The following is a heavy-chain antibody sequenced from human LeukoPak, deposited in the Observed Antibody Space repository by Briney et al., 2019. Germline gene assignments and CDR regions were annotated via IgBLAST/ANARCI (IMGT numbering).Heavy chain of an antibody. CDR3: APDLRGSASSLDD. CDR2: ISGSGAST. D-gene: IGHD6-25*01. Sequence: TGGSLRLSCAASGFTFSNYAMSWVRQAPGKGLEWVSLISGSGASTYYPDSVKGRFTISRDNSKNTLSLQMNNLRAEDTAVYYCAPDLRGSASSLDDWGQGTLVTVSS. J-gene: IGHJ4*02. CDR1: GFTFSNYA. V-gene: IGHV3-23*01.